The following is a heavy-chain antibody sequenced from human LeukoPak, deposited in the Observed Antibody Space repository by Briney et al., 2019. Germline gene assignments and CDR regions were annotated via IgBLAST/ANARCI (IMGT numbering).Heavy chain of an antibody. D-gene: IGHD3-16*02. CDR1: GYTFTSYY. CDR3: ARQAPMITFGGVIVIPPDY. V-gene: IGHV1-46*01. Sequence: ASVKVSCKASGYTFTSYYTHWVRQAPGQGLEWMGIINPSGGSTSYAQKFQGRVTMTRDTSTSTVYMELSSLRSEDTAVYYCARQAPMITFGGVIVIPPDYWGREPWSPSPQ. CDR2: INPSGGST. J-gene: IGHJ4*02.